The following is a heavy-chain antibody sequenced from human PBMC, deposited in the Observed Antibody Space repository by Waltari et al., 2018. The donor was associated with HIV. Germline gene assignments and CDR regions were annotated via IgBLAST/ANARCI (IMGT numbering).Heavy chain of an antibody. CDR1: GGSISSGGYY. J-gene: IGHJ4*02. CDR3: ARGGRYYYDGSGDWYFDY. D-gene: IGHD3-22*01. Sequence: QVQLQESGPGLVKPSQTLSLTCTVSGGSISSGGYYWSWIRQHPVKGLGCIGKSCCSGGTCYKPSLKSLVTISVDTSKDQFSLELSSVTAADTAVYYCARGGRYYYDGSGDWYFDYWGQGTLVTVSS. CDR2: SCCSGGT. V-gene: IGHV4-31*01.